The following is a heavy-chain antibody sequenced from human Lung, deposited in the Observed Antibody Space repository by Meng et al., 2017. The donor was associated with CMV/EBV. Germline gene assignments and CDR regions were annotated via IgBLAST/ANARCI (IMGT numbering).Heavy chain of an antibody. D-gene: IGHD3-22*01. CDR2: ISSSGSTI. CDR1: GFTFSSYE. J-gene: IGHJ3*02. CDR3: ARDRSVYYDTWRDDAFDI. V-gene: IGHV3-48*03. Sequence: GGSLRLSCAASGFTFSSYEMNWVRRAPGKGLEWVSYISSSGSTIYYADSVKGRFTISRDNAKNSLYLQMNSLRAEDTAVYYCARDRSVYYDTWRDDAFDIWGQGTMVTVSS.